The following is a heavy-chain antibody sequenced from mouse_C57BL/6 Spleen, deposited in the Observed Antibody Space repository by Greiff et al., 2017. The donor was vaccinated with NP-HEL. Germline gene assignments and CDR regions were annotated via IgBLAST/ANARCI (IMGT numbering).Heavy chain of an antibody. CDR3: TRPDYGSSPWFAD. J-gene: IGHJ3*01. CDR1: GYTFTDYE. D-gene: IGHD1-1*01. CDR2: IDPETGGT. Sequence: QVQLQQSGAELVRPGASVTLSCKASGYTFTDYEMHWVKQTPVHGLEWIGAIDPETGGTAYNQKFKGKAILTADKSSSTAYMELRSLTSEDSAVYYCTRPDYGSSPWFADWGQGTLVTVSA. V-gene: IGHV1-15*01.